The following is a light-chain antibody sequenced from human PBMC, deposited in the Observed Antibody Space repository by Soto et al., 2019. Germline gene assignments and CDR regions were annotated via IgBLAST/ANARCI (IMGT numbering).Light chain of an antibody. CDR2: KAS. J-gene: IGKJ1*01. CDR1: QSISSW. V-gene: IGKV1-5*03. CDR3: QQYNSYSLT. Sequence: DIQMTQSPSTLSASVGDRVTITCRATQSISSWLAWYQQKPGNAPKLLIYKASSLQCGFPSRFSDSGSGTEFTLTFSSLQPDDFTTYYCQQYNSYSLTFGQGTKVEVK.